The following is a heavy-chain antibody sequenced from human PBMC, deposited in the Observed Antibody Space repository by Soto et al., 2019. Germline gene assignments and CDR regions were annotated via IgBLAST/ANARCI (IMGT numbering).Heavy chain of an antibody. CDR1: GFTFSSYS. D-gene: IGHD3-3*01. CDR3: ARAYYDFWSGQSYFDY. CDR2: ISSSSSYI. J-gene: IGHJ4*02. V-gene: IGHV3-21*01. Sequence: GGSLRLSCAASGFTFSSYSMNWVRQAPGKGLEWVSSISSSSSYIYYADSVKGRFTISRDNAKNSLYLQMNSLRAEDTAVYYCARAYYDFWSGQSYFDYWGQGTLVTVSS.